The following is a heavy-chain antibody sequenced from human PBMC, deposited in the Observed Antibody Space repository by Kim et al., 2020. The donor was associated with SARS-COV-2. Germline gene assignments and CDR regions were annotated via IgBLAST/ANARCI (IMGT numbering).Heavy chain of an antibody. CDR2: INHSGST. Sequence: SETLSLTCAVYGGSFSGYYWSWIRQPPGKGLEWIGEINHSGSTNYNPSLKSRVTISVDTSKNQFSLKLSSVTAADTAVYYCARGPRGILTGLAVDYWGQGTLVTVSS. CDR3: ARGPRGILTGLAVDY. J-gene: IGHJ4*02. CDR1: GGSFSGYY. D-gene: IGHD3-9*01. V-gene: IGHV4-34*01.